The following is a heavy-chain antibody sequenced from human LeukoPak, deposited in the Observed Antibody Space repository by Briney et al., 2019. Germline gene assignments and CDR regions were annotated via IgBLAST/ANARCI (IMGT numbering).Heavy chain of an antibody. CDR2: INLEGSST. CDR1: GFTFSSYW. J-gene: IGHJ4*02. Sequence: PGGSLRLSCAPSGFTFSSYWMPWVRQAPGKGLVWVSRINLEGSSTNYADSVKGRFTISRDNSKNTLYLQMNSLRAEDTAVYYCAKDDFNYYDSSGPFDYWGQGTLVTVSS. D-gene: IGHD3-22*01. V-gene: IGHV3-74*01. CDR3: AKDDFNYYDSSGPFDY.